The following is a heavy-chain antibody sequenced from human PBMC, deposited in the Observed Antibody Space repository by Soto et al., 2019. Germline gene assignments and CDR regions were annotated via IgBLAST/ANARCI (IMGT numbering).Heavy chain of an antibody. Sequence: QVQLQESGPGLVKPSQTLSLTCTVSGGSISSGGYYWSWIRQHPGKGLEWIGYIYYSGSTYYNPSLKSRVTXSXDPXKNPFSLKLSSVTAADTAVYYCARGGIAAAAPPDYWGQGTLVTVSS. D-gene: IGHD6-13*01. CDR1: GGSISSGGYY. CDR3: ARGGIAAAAPPDY. J-gene: IGHJ4*02. V-gene: IGHV4-31*03. CDR2: IYYSGST.